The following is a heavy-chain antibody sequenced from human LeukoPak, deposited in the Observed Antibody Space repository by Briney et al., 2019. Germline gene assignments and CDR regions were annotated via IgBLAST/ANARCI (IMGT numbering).Heavy chain of an antibody. V-gene: IGHV3-21*01. CDR2: ISSSSSYI. CDR1: GFTFSSYS. J-gene: IGHJ5*02. CDR3: ARAIVVPNWFDP. Sequence: GGSLRLSCAASGFTFSSYSMNRVRQAPGKGLEWVSSISSSSSYIYYAASVKGRFTISRDNAKNSLYLQMNSLRAEDTAVYYCARAIVVPNWFDPWGQGTLVTVSS. D-gene: IGHD3-22*01.